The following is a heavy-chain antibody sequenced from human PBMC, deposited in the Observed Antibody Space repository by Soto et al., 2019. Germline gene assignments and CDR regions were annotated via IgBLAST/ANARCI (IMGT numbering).Heavy chain of an antibody. Sequence: SVKGSCEASVGTFSSYAIRWVRQAPGQGLEWMGGIIPIFGTANYAQKFQGRVTITADESTSTAYMELSSLRSEDTAVYYCARAREYSSSSGPGFDYWGQGTLVTVSS. D-gene: IGHD6-6*01. J-gene: IGHJ4*02. CDR2: IIPIFGTA. V-gene: IGHV1-69*13. CDR3: ARAREYSSSSGPGFDY. CDR1: VGTFSSYA.